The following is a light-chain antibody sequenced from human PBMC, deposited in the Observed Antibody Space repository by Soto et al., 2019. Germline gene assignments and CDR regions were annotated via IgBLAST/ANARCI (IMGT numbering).Light chain of an antibody. CDR1: SGHSSYA. V-gene: IGLV4-69*01. J-gene: IGLJ2*01. CDR3: QTWGTGVHVV. CDR2: LNNDGSH. Sequence: QLVLTQSPSASASLGASVKLTCTLSSGHSSYAVAWHQQQPEKGPRYLMKLNNDGSHTKGDGIPDRFSGSSSGAERYLTISSLQSEDEADYYCQTWGTGVHVVFGGGTKVTLL.